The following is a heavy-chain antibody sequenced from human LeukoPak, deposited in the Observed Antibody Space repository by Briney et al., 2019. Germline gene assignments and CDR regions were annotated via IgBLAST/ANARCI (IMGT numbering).Heavy chain of an antibody. CDR2: IHYSGGA. CDR3: ARAEGAASHI. CDR1: GYSISSGYY. V-gene: IGHV4-38-2*02. J-gene: IGHJ3*02. D-gene: IGHD3-16*01. Sequence: SETLSLTCTVSGYSISSGYYWTWIRQPPGKGLEWIGHIHYSGGADYNPSLKSRVSMSLDTSKNHFSLRLTSVTAADTGVYFCARAEGAASHIWGQGTMVSVSS.